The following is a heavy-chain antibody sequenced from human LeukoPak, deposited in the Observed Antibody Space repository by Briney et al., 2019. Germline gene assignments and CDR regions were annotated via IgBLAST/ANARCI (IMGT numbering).Heavy chain of an antibody. CDR2: IYYSGST. D-gene: IGHD3-10*01. CDR3: ARKRGVLFDY. CDR1: GGSISSGDYS. V-gene: IGHV4-30-4*01. Sequence: SETLSLTCTVSGGSISSGDYSWSWIRQPPGKGLEWIGYIYYSGSTYYNPSLKSRVTISVDTSKNQFSLKLSSVTAADTAVYYCARKRGVLFDYWGQGTLVTVSS. J-gene: IGHJ4*02.